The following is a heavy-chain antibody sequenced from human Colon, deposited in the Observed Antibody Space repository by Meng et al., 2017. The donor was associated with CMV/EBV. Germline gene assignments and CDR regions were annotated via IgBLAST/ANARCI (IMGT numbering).Heavy chain of an antibody. CDR1: GLTFNGYG. D-gene: IGHD2-15*01. CDR3: AIALGYCSGGSCRMYGMDV. V-gene: IGHV3-30*02. CDR2: IGSDGSIK. J-gene: IGHJ6*02. Sequence: GESLKISCAASGLTFNGYGLHWVRQAPGKGLEWVAFIGSDGSIKRYADSVKGRLTISRDNSKNTLWLQMHSLRPEDTALYYCAIALGYCSGGSCRMYGMDVWGQGTTVTVSS.